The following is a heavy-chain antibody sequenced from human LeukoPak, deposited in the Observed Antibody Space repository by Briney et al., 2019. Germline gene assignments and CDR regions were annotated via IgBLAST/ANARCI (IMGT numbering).Heavy chain of an antibody. V-gene: IGHV4-59*11. CDR1: GRSISSHY. D-gene: IGHD3-3*01. J-gene: IGHJ6*03. CDR2: IYYSGCN. CDR3: ARTIFGENYYYYMDV. Sequence: SQTLSLTCTVSGRSISSHYWSWIRQPPRKGLEWVGYIYYSGCNNYNPSLKSRVTISVDTSNNQFSLKLSSVTAADTAVYYCARTIFGENYYYYMDVWGKGTTVTVSS.